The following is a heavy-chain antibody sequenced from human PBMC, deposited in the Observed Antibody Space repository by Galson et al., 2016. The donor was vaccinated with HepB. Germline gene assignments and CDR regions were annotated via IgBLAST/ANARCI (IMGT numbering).Heavy chain of an antibody. CDR3: AVNWHYYSRSAYYDY. J-gene: IGHJ4*02. V-gene: IGHV4-4*02. CDR2: ISHSGSS. Sequence: SETLSLTCAVSGGSISSSHWWSWVRQPPGKGLEWIGEISHSGSSNYNPSLSSRVTISVDKSKNQFSLKLTSVTAADTAVYYCAVNWHYYSRSAYYDYWGQGTLVTVSS. D-gene: IGHD3-22*01. CDR1: GGSISSSHW.